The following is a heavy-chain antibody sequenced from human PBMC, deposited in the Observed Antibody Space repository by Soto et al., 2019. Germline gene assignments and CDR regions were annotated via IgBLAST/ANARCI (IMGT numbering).Heavy chain of an antibody. Sequence: SETLSLTCAVYGGSFSDYYWSWIRQPPGKGLEWIGEIYHSGSTNYNPSLKSRVTISVDTSKKQFSLKLTSVTAADTAVYYCARGLKYCSGGTCPHTEYFQHWGQGTLVTVSS. CDR3: ARGLKYCSGGTCPHTEYFQH. D-gene: IGHD2-15*01. CDR1: GGSFSDYY. J-gene: IGHJ1*01. V-gene: IGHV4-34*01. CDR2: IYHSGST.